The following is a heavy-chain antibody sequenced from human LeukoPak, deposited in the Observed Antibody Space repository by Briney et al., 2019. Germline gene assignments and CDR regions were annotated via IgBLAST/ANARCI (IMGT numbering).Heavy chain of an antibody. CDR1: GFTFSSYA. J-gene: IGHJ4*02. CDR3: ARGIAAAGTELTYCGGDCYSGY. D-gene: IGHD2-21*02. Sequence: PGGSLRLSCAASGFTFSSYAMSWVRQAPGKGLEWVSAISGSGGSTYYADSVKGRFTISRDNSKNTLYLQMNSLRAEDTAVYYCARGIAAAGTELTYCGGDCYSGYWGQGTLVTVSS. CDR2: ISGSGGST. V-gene: IGHV3-23*01.